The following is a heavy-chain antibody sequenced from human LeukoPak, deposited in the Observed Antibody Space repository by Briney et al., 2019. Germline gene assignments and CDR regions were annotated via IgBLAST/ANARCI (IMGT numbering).Heavy chain of an antibody. CDR1: GYTFTSYY. CDR2: INPSGDST. J-gene: IGHJ6*02. Sequence: ASVKVSCKASGYTFTSYYMHWVRQAPGQGLEWMGIINPSGDSTSYAQKFQGRVTMTRDTSTSTVYMELSSLRSEDTAVYYCARDTAAADFWSGYWTYYYGVDVWGQGTTVTVSS. CDR3: ARDTAAADFWSGYWTYYYGVDV. V-gene: IGHV1-46*01. D-gene: IGHD3-3*01.